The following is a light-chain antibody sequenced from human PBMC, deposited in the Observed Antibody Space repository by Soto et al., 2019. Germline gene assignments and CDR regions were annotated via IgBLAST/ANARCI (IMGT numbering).Light chain of an antibody. J-gene: IGKJ1*01. CDR1: QSISDT. Sequence: EIVMPQSPATLSVSPGGRATLSCRASQSISDTLAWYQQKPGQAPRLLIYGASRRATGFPARFSGSGSGTDFTLTISRLEPEDFAVYYCQQYLTSPKTFGQGTKVDNK. V-gene: IGKV3-15*01. CDR2: GAS. CDR3: QQYLTSPKT.